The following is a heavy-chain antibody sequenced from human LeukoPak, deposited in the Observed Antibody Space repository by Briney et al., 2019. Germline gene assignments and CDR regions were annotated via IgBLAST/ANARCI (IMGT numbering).Heavy chain of an antibody. J-gene: IGHJ4*02. CDR3: AKTRPLDSSSWSHGDY. CDR1: GFTFSSYS. Sequence: GGSLRLSCAASGFTFSSYSMNWVRQAPGKGLEWVSAISGSGDSTYYGDSVKGRFTISRDNSKNTLYLQMNSLRAEDTAVYYCAKTRPLDSSSWSHGDYWGQGTLVTVSS. V-gene: IGHV3-23*01. CDR2: ISGSGDST. D-gene: IGHD6-13*01.